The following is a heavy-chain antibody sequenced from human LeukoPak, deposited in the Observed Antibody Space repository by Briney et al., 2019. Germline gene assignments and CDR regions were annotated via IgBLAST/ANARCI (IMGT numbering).Heavy chain of an antibody. CDR1: GFTFSSYA. D-gene: IGHD1-26*01. CDR2: ISGSGGST. J-gene: IGHJ4*02. V-gene: IGHV3-23*01. Sequence: GGSLRLSCAASGFTFSSYAMSWVRQAPGKGLEWVSTISGSGGSTYYADSVKGRFTISRDNSKNTLYLQMNSLRAEDSAVYYCAREETTDTSYDYWGQGTLVTVSS. CDR3: AREETTDTSYDY.